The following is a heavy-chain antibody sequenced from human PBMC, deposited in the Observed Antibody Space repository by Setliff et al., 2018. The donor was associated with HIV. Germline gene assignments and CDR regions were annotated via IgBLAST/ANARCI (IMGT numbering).Heavy chain of an antibody. CDR1: GGSISSSSHY. J-gene: IGHJ4*02. V-gene: IGHV4-61*02. CDR3: ARDLGYCSGGSCYWYY. D-gene: IGHD2-15*01. Sequence: SETLSLTCTVSGGSISSSSHYWGWIRQPAGKGLEWIGRIYASGRTNYNPSLESRVTISADTSKNQFSLKLSSVTAADTAVYYCARDLGYCSGGSCYWYYWGQGTLVTVSS. CDR2: IYASGRT.